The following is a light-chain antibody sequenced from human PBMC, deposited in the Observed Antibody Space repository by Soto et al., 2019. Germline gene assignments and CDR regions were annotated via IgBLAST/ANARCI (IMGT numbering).Light chain of an antibody. CDR3: QQRSNWPH. CDR1: QSFSSSY. Sequence: EIVLTQSPGTLSLSPGERASLSCRASQSFSSSYLAWYQQKPGQAPRLLIYDASNRATGIPARFSGSGSGTDFTLTISSLEPEDFAVYYCQQRSNWPHFGGGTKVDIK. J-gene: IGKJ4*01. CDR2: DAS. V-gene: IGKV3D-20*02.